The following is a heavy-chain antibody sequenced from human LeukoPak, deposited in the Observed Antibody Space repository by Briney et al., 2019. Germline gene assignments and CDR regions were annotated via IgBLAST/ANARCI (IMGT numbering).Heavy chain of an antibody. CDR3: ARLYCGGDCSIHNNWFDP. CDR2: IYTSGST. D-gene: IGHD2-21*02. V-gene: IGHV4-61*02. CDR1: GGSISSGSYY. J-gene: IGHJ5*02. Sequence: PSETLSLTRTVSGGSISSGSYYWSWIRQPAGKGLEWIGRIYTSGSTNYNPSLKSRVTISVDTSKNQFSLKLSSVTAADTAVYYCARLYCGGDCSIHNNWFDPWGQGTRVTVSS.